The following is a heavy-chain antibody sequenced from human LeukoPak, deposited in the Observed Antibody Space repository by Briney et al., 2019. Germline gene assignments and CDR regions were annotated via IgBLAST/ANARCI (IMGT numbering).Heavy chain of an antibody. J-gene: IGHJ5*02. CDR1: GGTFSSYA. V-gene: IGHV1-69*13. CDR2: IIPIFGTA. Sequence: GASVKVSCKASGGTFSSYAISWVRQAPGQGLEWMGGIIPIFGTANYAQKFQGRVTITADESTSTAYMELSSLRSEDTAVYYCARHSYCSGGSCYHGWFDPWGQGTLVTVSS. CDR3: ARHSYCSGGSCYHGWFDP. D-gene: IGHD2-15*01.